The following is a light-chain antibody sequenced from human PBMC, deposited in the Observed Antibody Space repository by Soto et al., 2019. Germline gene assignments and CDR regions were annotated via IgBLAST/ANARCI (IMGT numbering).Light chain of an antibody. Sequence: QSVLTQPASVSGSPGQSITISCTGTSGDVGNYNLVSWYQQHPGKAPKLMIYESSKRPSGVSNRFSGSKSGNTASLTISGLQAEDEADYYCSSFAGSNNFPYVFGTGTKVTVL. CDR3: SSFAGSNNFPYV. J-gene: IGLJ1*01. CDR2: ESS. CDR1: SGDVGNYNL. V-gene: IGLV2-23*03.